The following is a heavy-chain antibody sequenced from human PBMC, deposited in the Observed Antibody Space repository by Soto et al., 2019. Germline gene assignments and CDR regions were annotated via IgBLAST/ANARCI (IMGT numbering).Heavy chain of an antibody. CDR1: GFTVSHNY. CDR2: VFGGGHT. J-gene: IGHJ5*02. V-gene: IGHV3-53*01. Sequence: EVQLVESGGTLIPPGGSLRLSCAASGFTVSHNYMSWVRLALGKGLEWVSSVFGGGHTTYADSVKGRFSVSRDNSVNTFYLQMTGLRSDDTAVYYCSFQSPLAGWLDPWGQGTLVTVSS. CDR3: SFQSPLAGWLDP.